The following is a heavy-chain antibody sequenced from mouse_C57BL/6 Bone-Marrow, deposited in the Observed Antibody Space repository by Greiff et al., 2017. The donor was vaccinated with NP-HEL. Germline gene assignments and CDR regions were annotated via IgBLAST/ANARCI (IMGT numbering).Heavy chain of an antibody. CDR3: ARLYYYGSEYFDV. D-gene: IGHD1-1*01. Sequence: QVQLQQSGAELVRPGSSVKLSCKASGYTFTSYWMHWVKQRPIQGLEWIGNIDPSDSETHYNQKFKDKATLTVDKSSSTAYMQLSSLTSEDSAVYYCARLYYYGSEYFDVWGTGTTVTVSS. J-gene: IGHJ1*03. V-gene: IGHV1-52*01. CDR1: GYTFTSYW. CDR2: IDPSDSET.